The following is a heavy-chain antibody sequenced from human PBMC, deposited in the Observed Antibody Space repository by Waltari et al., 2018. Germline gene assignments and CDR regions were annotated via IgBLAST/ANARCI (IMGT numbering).Heavy chain of an antibody. CDR1: GFTVSSNY. Sequence: EVQLVESGGGLIQPGGSLRLSCAASGFTVSSNYMSWVRQAPGKGLEWVSVIYSGGSTYYADSVKGRFTISRDNSKNTLYLQMNSLRAEDTAVYYCARWDSGSFFYAFDIWGQGTMVTVSS. J-gene: IGHJ3*02. V-gene: IGHV3-53*01. D-gene: IGHD1-26*01. CDR3: ARWDSGSFFYAFDI. CDR2: IYSGGST.